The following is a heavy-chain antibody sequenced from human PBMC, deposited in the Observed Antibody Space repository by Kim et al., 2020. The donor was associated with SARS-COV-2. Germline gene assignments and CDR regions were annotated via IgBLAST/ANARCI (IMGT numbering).Heavy chain of an antibody. CDR3: AKDIPPGVLREKWAFDY. V-gene: IGHV3-23*01. Sequence: VKGRFTISRENSKNTLYLQMNSLRAEDTAVYYCAKDIPPGVLREKWAFDYWGQGSLVTVSS. J-gene: IGHJ4*02. D-gene: IGHD4-17*01.